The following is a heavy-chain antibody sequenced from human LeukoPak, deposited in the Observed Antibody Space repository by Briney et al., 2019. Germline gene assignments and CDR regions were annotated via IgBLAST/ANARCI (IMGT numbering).Heavy chain of an antibody. V-gene: IGHV3-30-3*01. D-gene: IGHD2-15*01. CDR2: ISYDGSNK. J-gene: IGHJ4*02. Sequence: GRSLRLSCAASGFTFSSYAMHWVRQAPGKGLEWVAVISYDGSNKYYADSVKGRFTISRDNSKNTLYLQMNSLRAEDTAVYYCARDPQPYCSGGCCLGDYWGQGTLVTVSS. CDR3: ARDPQPYCSGGCCLGDY. CDR1: GFTFSSYA.